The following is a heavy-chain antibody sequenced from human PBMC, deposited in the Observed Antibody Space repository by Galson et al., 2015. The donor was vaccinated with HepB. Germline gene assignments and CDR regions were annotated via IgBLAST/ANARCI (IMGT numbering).Heavy chain of an antibody. CDR1: GFSFSDYY. Sequence: SLRLSCAASGFSFSDYYMSWIRQAPGKGLEWISYISASSTYTTYADSVKGRFTISRDNAKKSLYLQMNSLRAEDTAVYYCVRVADVDYGDHSHFDYWGQGTLVTVSS. J-gene: IGHJ4*02. D-gene: IGHD4-17*01. V-gene: IGHV3-11*06. CDR2: ISASSTYT. CDR3: VRVADVDYGDHSHFDY.